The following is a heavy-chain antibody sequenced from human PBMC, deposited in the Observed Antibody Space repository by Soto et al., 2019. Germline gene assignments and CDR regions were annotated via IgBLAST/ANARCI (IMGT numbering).Heavy chain of an antibody. V-gene: IGHV1-18*01. Sequence: QVQLVQSGAEVNKPGASVKVSCKDSGYTFPSYDIRCVQQAPRQGLQWMGWIRGYNGNTNYAQNLQGRVTMTTDTSPSTAYMELRRLRSDDTAVYYFARGSGLWSDFDICGQGTMVTVSS. CDR3: ARGSGLWSDFDI. CDR1: GYTFPSYD. J-gene: IGHJ3*02. CDR2: IRGYNGNT. D-gene: IGHD5-18*01.